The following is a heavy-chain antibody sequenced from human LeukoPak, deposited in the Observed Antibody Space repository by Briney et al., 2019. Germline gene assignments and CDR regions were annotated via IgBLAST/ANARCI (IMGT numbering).Heavy chain of an antibody. D-gene: IGHD2-15*01. CDR2: ISSSGSTI. J-gene: IGHJ4*02. CDR1: GFTFSSYE. Sequence: GGSLRLSCAASGFTFSSYEMNWVRQAPGKGLEWVSYISSSGSTIYYADSVKGRFTISRDNAKNSLYLQVNSLRAEDTAVYYCARVRYCSGGNCNFDCWGQGTLSPSPQ. CDR3: ARVRYCSGGNCNFDC. V-gene: IGHV3-48*03.